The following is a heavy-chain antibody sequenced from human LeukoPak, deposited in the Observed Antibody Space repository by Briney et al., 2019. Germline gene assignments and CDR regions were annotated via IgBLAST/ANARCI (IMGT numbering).Heavy chain of an antibody. D-gene: IGHD6-13*01. Sequence: SETLSLTCTVSGDSISSSNYCWVWIRQPPGKGLEWIGSIFHTGSTYYNPSLKSRVTMSVGTSKNQFSLRLTSVTAADTAVYYCARDRQQLVRGDHFDYWGQGTLVTVSS. V-gene: IGHV4-39*07. CDR2: IFHTGST. J-gene: IGHJ4*02. CDR1: GDSISSSNYC. CDR3: ARDRQQLVRGDHFDY.